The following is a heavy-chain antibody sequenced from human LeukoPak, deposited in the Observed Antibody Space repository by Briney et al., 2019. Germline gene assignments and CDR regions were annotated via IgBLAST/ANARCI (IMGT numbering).Heavy chain of an antibody. D-gene: IGHD3-10*01. J-gene: IGHJ3*02. Sequence: PGGSLRLSXAASGFTFSSYAMSWVRQAPGKGREWVSAISGSGGSTYYADSVKGRFTISRDNSKNTLYLQMNSLRAEDTAVYYCAREYYYGSGTNPAEAFDIWGQGTMVTVSS. CDR1: GFTFSSYA. CDR2: ISGSGGST. V-gene: IGHV3-23*01. CDR3: AREYYYGSGTNPAEAFDI.